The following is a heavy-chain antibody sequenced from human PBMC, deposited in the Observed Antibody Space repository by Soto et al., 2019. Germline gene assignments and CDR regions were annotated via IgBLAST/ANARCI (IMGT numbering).Heavy chain of an antibody. J-gene: IGHJ4*02. CDR3: AKDDTLTGYYPSPPFDY. V-gene: IGHV3-30*18. CDR2: ISYDGSNK. D-gene: IGHD3-9*01. CDR1: GFTFSSYG. Sequence: QVQLVESGGGVVQPGRSLRLSCAASGFTFSSYGMHWVRQAPGKGLEWVAVISYDGSNKYYADSVKGRFTISRDNSKNTQYLQMNSLRAEHTAVYYCAKDDTLTGYYPSPPFDYWGQGTLVTVSS.